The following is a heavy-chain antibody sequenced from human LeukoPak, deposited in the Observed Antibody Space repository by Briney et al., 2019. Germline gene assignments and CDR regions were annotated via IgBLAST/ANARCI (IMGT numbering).Heavy chain of an antibody. CDR2: ISGSGGST. D-gene: IGHD3-3*02. Sequence: SGGFLRLSXAASGFTFSSYAMSCVRQPPGKGLEWVSAISGSGGSTYYADSVKGRFTISRDNSKNTLYLQMNSLRAEDTAVYYCAKDSIFGVVIIAYYYFDYWGQGTLVTVSS. CDR1: GFTFSSYA. J-gene: IGHJ4*02. CDR3: AKDSIFGVVIIAYYYFDY. V-gene: IGHV3-23*01.